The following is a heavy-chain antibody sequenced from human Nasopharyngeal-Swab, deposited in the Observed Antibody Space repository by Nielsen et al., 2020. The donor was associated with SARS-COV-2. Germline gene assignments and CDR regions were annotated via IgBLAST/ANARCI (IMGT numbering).Heavy chain of an antibody. CDR3: ARGRFTVHKYYYYYYGMDV. CDR1: GGSFSGYY. V-gene: IGHV4-34*01. D-gene: IGHD4-17*01. Sequence: SETLSLTCAVYGGSFSGYYWSWIRQPPGEGLEWIGEINHSGSTNYNPSLKSRVTISVATSKNQFSLKLSSVTAADTAVYYCARGRFTVHKYYYYYYGMDVWGQGTTVTVSS. J-gene: IGHJ6*02. CDR2: INHSGST.